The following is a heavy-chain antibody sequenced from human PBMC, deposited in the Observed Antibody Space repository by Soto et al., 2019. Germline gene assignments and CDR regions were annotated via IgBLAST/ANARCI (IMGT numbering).Heavy chain of an antibody. Sequence: ASVKVSCKASGYTFTSYARHWVRQAPGQRLEWMGWINGGNGNTYYSEQFQGRVTFTRDTSAGTVYMQLSSLTSEDTAVYYCARDDSGFSGSHYIDYFNYWGQGALVTSPQ. CDR2: INGGNGNT. CDR3: ARDDSGFSGSHYIDYFNY. CDR1: GYTFTSYA. J-gene: IGHJ4*02. V-gene: IGHV1-3*01. D-gene: IGHD1-26*01.